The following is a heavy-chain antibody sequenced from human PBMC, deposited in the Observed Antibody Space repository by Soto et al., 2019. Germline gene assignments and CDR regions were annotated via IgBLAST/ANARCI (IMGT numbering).Heavy chain of an antibody. D-gene: IGHD2-2*01. CDR2: IYYSGST. Sequence: SETLSLTCTVSGGSISSYYWSWIRQPPGKGLEWIGYIYYSGSTNYNPSLKSRVTISVDTSKNQFSLKLSSVTAADTAVYYCARGSTDYYYMDVWGKGTTVTVS. J-gene: IGHJ6*03. CDR1: GGSISSYY. V-gene: IGHV4-59*01. CDR3: ARGSTDYYYMDV.